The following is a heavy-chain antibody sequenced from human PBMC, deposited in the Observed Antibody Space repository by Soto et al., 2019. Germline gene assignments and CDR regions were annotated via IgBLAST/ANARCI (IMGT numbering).Heavy chain of an antibody. CDR3: AKDKKARARTPRFDP. V-gene: IGHV3-30*18. CDR1: GFTFSSYG. CDR2: ISYDGSNK. J-gene: IGHJ5*02. Sequence: GGSLRLSCAASGFTFSSYGMHWVRQAPGKGLEWVAVISYDGSNKYYADSVKGRFTISRDNSKNTLYLQMNSLRAEDTAVYYCAKDKKARARTPRFDPWGQGTLVTVSS.